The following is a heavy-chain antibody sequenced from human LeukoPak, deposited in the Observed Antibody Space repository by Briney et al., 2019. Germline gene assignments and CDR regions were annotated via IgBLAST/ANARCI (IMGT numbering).Heavy chain of an antibody. D-gene: IGHD5-18*01. J-gene: IGHJ6*03. CDR2: IYYSGST. Sequence: KPSETLSLTCTVSGGSISSSSYYWGWIRQPPGKGLEWIGSIYYSGSTYYNPSLKSRVTISVDTSKNQFSLKLSSVTAADTAVYYCARGIRGYSYGYYYYYYMDVWGKGTTVTVSS. CDR3: ARGIRGYSYGYYYYYYMDV. CDR1: GGSISSSSYY. V-gene: IGHV4-39*07.